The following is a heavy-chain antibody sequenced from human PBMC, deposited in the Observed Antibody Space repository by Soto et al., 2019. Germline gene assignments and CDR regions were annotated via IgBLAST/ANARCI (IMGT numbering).Heavy chain of an antibody. Sequence: GGSLRLSCAASGFTFSSYAMSWVRQAPGKGLEWVSAISGSGGSTYYADSVKGRFTISRDNSKNTLYLQMNSLRAEDTAVYYCAKPGSGSSSVYYYYYGMDVWGQGTTVTVSS. CDR2: ISGSGGST. J-gene: IGHJ6*02. V-gene: IGHV3-23*01. CDR1: GFTFSSYA. CDR3: AKPGSGSSSVYYYYYGMDV. D-gene: IGHD6-6*01.